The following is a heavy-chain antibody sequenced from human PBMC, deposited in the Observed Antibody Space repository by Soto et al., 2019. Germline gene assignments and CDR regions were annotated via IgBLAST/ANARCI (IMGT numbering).Heavy chain of an antibody. CDR2: IYYSGST. V-gene: IGHV4-59*01. D-gene: IGHD4-17*01. Sequence: SETLSLTCTVSGGSISSYYWSWIRQPPGKGLEWIGYIYYSGSTNYNPSLKSRVTISVDTSKNQFSLKLSSVTAADTAVYYCAREGYGDSIDPWGQGTLVTVSS. CDR3: AREGYGDSIDP. J-gene: IGHJ5*02. CDR1: GGSISSYY.